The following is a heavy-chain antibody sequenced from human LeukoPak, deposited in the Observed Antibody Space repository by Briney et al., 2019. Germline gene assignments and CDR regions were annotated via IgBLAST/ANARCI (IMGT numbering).Heavy chain of an antibody. Sequence: GGSLRLSCAASGFSFDDYTMHWVRQAPGKGLDWVSLITWDGGSTFYADSVKGRFSISRDNNKNSLNLQMNSLTTEDSALYYCVKERLRYFDYWGQGTLVTVSS. V-gene: IGHV3-43*01. CDR1: GFSFDDYT. CDR2: ITWDGGST. CDR3: VKERLRYFDY. J-gene: IGHJ4*02.